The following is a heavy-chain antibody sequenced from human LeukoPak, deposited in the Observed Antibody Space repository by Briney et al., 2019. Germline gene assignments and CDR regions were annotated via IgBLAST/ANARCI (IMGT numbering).Heavy chain of an antibody. CDR3: AKDVYYDSSGDFDY. D-gene: IGHD3-22*01. Sequence: GGSLGLSCAASGFTFDDYAMHWVRQAPGKGLEWVSGISWNSGSIGYADSVKGRCTISRDNAKNSLYLQMNSLRAEDTALYYCAKDVYYDSSGDFDYWGQGTLVTVSS. CDR1: GFTFDDYA. V-gene: IGHV3-9*01. CDR2: ISWNSGSI. J-gene: IGHJ4*02.